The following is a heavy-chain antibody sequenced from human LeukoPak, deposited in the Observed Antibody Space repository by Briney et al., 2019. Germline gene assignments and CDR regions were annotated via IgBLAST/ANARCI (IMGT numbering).Heavy chain of an antibody. Sequence: SETLSLTCAVYGGSFSGYYWSWIRQPPGKGLEWIGEINHSGSTNYNPSLKSRVTISVDTSKNQLSLKLSSVTAADTAVYYCARAPRLRAFDIWGQGTMVTVSS. CDR2: INHSGST. V-gene: IGHV4-34*01. CDR3: ARAPRLRAFDI. CDR1: GGSFSGYY. J-gene: IGHJ3*02.